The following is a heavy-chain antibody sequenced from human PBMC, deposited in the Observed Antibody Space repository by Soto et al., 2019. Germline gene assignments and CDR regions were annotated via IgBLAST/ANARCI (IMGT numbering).Heavy chain of an antibody. Sequence: VKVSCKASGGTFTGYYMHWVRQAPGQGLEWMGWINPNSGGTNYAQKFQGWVTMTRDTSISTAYMELSRLRSDDTAFYYCARDGISGSFDYWGQGTLVTVSS. CDR3: ARDGISGSFDY. D-gene: IGHD1-26*01. CDR2: INPNSGGT. CDR1: GGTFTGYY. V-gene: IGHV1-2*04. J-gene: IGHJ4*02.